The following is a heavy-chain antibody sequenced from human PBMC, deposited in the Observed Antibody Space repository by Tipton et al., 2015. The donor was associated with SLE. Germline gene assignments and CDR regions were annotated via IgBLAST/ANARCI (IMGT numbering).Heavy chain of an antibody. Sequence: TLSLTCTVSGGSISSSSYYWGWIRQPPGKGLEWIGSIYYSGSTYYNPSLKSRVTISVDTSKNQFSLKLSSVTAADTAVYYCARGALEAFDIWGQGTMVTVSS. CDR3: ARGALEAFDI. CDR1: GGSISSSSYY. J-gene: IGHJ3*02. V-gene: IGHV4-39*01. D-gene: IGHD3-16*01. CDR2: IYYSGST.